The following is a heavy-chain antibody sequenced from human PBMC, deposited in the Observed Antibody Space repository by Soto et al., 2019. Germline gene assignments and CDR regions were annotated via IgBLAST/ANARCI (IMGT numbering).Heavy chain of an antibody. D-gene: IGHD1-26*01. Sequence: EVQLLESGGGLVQPGGSLRLSCAASGFTFSSYAMSWVRQAPGKGLEWVSAISGSGGSTYYADSVKGRFTISRDNPKNTLYLQMNSLRAEDTAVYYCAPPSGRFWVLLSYWGQGTLVTVSS. CDR2: ISGSGGST. CDR3: APPSGRFWVLLSY. J-gene: IGHJ4*02. V-gene: IGHV3-23*01. CDR1: GFTFSSYA.